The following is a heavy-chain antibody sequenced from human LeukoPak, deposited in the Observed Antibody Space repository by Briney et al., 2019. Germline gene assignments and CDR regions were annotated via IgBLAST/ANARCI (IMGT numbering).Heavy chain of an antibody. CDR3: ARSRIQLWFGFDY. V-gene: IGHV1-2*02. Sequence: ASLKVSCKSSGYTFIAYYMHWVRLAPGQGLEWMGWISPISGGTNYAQKFQGRVTMTRDTSISTAYMELSRLRSDDTAVYYCARSRIQLWFGFDYWGQGTLVTVSS. J-gene: IGHJ4*02. CDR1: GYTFIAYY. CDR2: ISPISGGT. D-gene: IGHD5-18*01.